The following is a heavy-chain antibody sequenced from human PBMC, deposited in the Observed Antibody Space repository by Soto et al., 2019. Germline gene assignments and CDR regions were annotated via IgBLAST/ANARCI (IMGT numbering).Heavy chain of an antibody. D-gene: IGHD2-2*01. CDR2: IIPIFGTA. Sequence: QVPLVQSGAEVKKPGSSVKVSCKASGGTFSSYAISWVRQAPGQGLEWMGGIIPIFGTANYAQKFQGRVTITADESTSTAYMELSSLRSEDTAVYYCATSHYCSSTSCLFDYWGQGTLVTVSS. CDR1: GGTFSSYA. V-gene: IGHV1-69*01. J-gene: IGHJ4*02. CDR3: ATSHYCSSTSCLFDY.